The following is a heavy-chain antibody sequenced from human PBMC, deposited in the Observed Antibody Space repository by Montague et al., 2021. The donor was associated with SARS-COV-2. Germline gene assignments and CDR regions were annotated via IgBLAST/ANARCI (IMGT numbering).Heavy chain of an antibody. J-gene: IGHJ4*02. V-gene: IGHV4-39*07. CDR2: ISYSGST. CDR3: ARDHYHSSWFKY. D-gene: IGHD6-13*01. CDR1: DDSSSSSIYY. Sequence: SETLSLTCTVADDSSSSSIYYWGRIRQPPGKGLEWIGTISYSGSTYHNPSLHSRVAISVDTSNKRFSLRLTSVTAADTAVYFCARDHYHSSWFKYWGPGTLVTVSS.